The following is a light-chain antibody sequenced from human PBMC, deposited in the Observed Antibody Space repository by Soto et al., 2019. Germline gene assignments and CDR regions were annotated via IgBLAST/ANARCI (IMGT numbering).Light chain of an antibody. CDR1: QSVGSN. CDR2: GAS. J-gene: IGKJ2*01. Sequence: EIVLTQSPAILSVSPGDRATLSCRAGQSVGSNLAWYQQKVGQPPRLPIYGASTRAIGIPARFSGSGSGTEFTHTNSSLQSEDFAVYYCQQYNKWPPYTFGQGTKLEIK. CDR3: QQYNKWPPYT. V-gene: IGKV3-15*01.